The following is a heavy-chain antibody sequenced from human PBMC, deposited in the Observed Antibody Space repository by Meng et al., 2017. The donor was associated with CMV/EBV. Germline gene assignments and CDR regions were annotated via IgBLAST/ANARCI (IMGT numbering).Heavy chain of an antibody. D-gene: IGHD2-15*01. CDR3: ARRVRISNWFDP. CDR1: GYTFTGYY. J-gene: IGHJ5*02. V-gene: IGHV1-2*02. Sequence: ASVKVSCKASGYTFTGYYMHWVRQAPGQGLEWMGWINPNSGGTNYAQKFQGRVTMTRDTSTSTAYMELSRLRSDDTAVYYCARRVRISNWFDPWGQGTLVTVSS. CDR2: INPNSGGT.